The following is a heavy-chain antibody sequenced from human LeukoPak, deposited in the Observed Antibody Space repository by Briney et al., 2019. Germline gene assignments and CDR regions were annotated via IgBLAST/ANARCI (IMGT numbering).Heavy chain of an antibody. CDR3: ARGYDFWSGYYSFGMDV. D-gene: IGHD3-3*01. CDR2: INSNSNYK. V-gene: IGHV3-21*01. CDR1: GFTFSNYN. Sequence: PGGSLRLSCAASGFTFSNYNMNWVRQAPGKGLEWVSSINSNSNYKYYADSVEGRFTISRDNAKNSLYLQMNSLRAEDTAVYYCARGYDFWSGYYSFGMDVWGQGTTVTVSS. J-gene: IGHJ6*02.